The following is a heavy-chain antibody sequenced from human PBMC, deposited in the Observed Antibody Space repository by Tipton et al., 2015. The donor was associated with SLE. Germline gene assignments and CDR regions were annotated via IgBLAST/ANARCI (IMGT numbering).Heavy chain of an antibody. CDR3: AKDPPRRITGTDDAFDI. V-gene: IGHV3-23*01. Sequence: SLRLSCAASGFTVSSNYMSWVRQAPGKGLEWVSGISGSGGSTYYADSVKGRFTISRDISKNTLYLQMNSLRAEDTAVYYCAKDPPRRITGTDDAFDIWGQGTMVTVSS. CDR1: GFTVSSNY. CDR2: ISGSGGST. D-gene: IGHD1-20*01. J-gene: IGHJ3*02.